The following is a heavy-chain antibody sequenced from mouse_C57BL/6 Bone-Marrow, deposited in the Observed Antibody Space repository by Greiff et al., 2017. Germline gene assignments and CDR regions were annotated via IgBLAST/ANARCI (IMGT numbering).Heavy chain of an antibody. V-gene: IGHV5-9-1*02. J-gene: IGHJ4*01. Sequence: EVQLQESGEGLVKPGGSLTLSCAASGFTFSSYAMSWVRQTPETRLEWVAYISSGGDYIYYADTVKGRFTISRDNARNTLYRQMSSLKSEDTAMYYCTRARFYYSNYNYAMDYWGQGTSVTVSS. CDR3: TRARFYYSNYNYAMDY. CDR2: ISSGGDYI. CDR1: GFTFSSYA. D-gene: IGHD2-5*01.